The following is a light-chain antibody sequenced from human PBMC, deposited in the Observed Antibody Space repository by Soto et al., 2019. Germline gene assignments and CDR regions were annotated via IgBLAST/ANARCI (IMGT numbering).Light chain of an antibody. J-gene: IGKJ4*01. CDR2: KAS. V-gene: IGKV1-5*03. CDR1: QSISSW. CDR3: QQYDHYPLT. Sequence: IQMTQSPSTLSASVGDRVSITCRASQSISSWLAWYQQKPGKAPKLLIYKASTLQSGVPSRFSGSGSGTEFTLTINSLQPDDFATYYCQQYDHYPLTFGGGTKVEIK.